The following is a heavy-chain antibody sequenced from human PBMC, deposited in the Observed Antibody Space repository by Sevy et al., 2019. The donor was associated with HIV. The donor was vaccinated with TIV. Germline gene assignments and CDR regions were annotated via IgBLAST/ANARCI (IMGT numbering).Heavy chain of an antibody. CDR1: GYTFNGYY. J-gene: IGHJ4*02. Sequence: ASVKVSCKASGYTFNGYYIHWVRQAPGQGLEWMGRINPNSGDADYAQKFQGRVTMTRDTSISTAYMELSRLTSDDSAVFYGAREPKNLEVVIIPVGGGRKGGGAYWGQGALVTVSS. CDR2: INPNSGDA. D-gene: IGHD3-3*01. CDR3: AREPKNLEVVIIPVGGGRKGGGAY. V-gene: IGHV1-2*06.